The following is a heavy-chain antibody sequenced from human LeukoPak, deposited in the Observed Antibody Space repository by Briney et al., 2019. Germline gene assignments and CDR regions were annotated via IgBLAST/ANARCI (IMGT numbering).Heavy chain of an antibody. CDR2: IDPTSRTI. CDR3: AGHSSGWYAVLAFDI. D-gene: IGHD6-19*01. Sequence: PGGSLRLSCAASGFTFITYSMHWVRQAPGKGLEWVSYIDPTSRTIYYADSVRGRFIMSRDNAKNSLYLQMNSLRAEDTAVYYCAGHSSGWYAVLAFDIWGQGTMVTVSS. V-gene: IGHV3-48*04. J-gene: IGHJ3*02. CDR1: GFTFITYS.